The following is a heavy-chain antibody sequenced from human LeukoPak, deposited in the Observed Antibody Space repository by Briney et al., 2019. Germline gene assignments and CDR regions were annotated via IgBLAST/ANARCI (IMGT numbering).Heavy chain of an antibody. CDR2: IYHGGST. CDR3: ARERSSGWYDGYFDY. V-gene: IGHV4-4*02. CDR1: GDSISTNNW. D-gene: IGHD6-19*01. Sequence: SETLSLTCAVSGDSISTNNWWSWVRQAPGTGLEWIGEIYHGGSTNYNPSLKSRVTISVDTSKNQFSLKLSSVTAADTAVYYCARERSSGWYDGYFDYWGQGTLVTVSS. J-gene: IGHJ4*02.